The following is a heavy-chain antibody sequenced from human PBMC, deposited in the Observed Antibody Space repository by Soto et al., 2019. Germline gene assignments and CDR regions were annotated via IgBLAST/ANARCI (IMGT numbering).Heavy chain of an antibody. Sequence: QVQLVQSGAEVKKPGSSVKVSCKASGGTFSSYAISWVRQAPGQGLEWMGGIIPIFGTANYAQKFQGRVTITADKATSTAYMELSSLRSEDTAVYYCARDHRWYGCGELVLSYYGMDVWGQGTTVTVSS. CDR2: IIPIFGTA. J-gene: IGHJ6*02. V-gene: IGHV1-69*06. CDR1: GGTFSSYA. D-gene: IGHD3-10*01. CDR3: ARDHRWYGCGELVLSYYGMDV.